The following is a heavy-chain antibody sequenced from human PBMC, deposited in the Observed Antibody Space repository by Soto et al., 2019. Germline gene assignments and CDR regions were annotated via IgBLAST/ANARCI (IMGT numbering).Heavy chain of an antibody. CDR1: GYTFSDYY. Sequence: VASVKVSCKASGYTFSDYYIHWVLQAPGQGLEWMGWINPNSGGTKYAPKFQGGVTMTRDTSITTAYMELSRLRSGDTAVYYCAKEPATAKPEGVDFWGQGTLVTVYS. J-gene: IGHJ4*02. D-gene: IGHD1-1*01. CDR2: INPNSGGT. CDR3: AKEPATAKPEGVDF. V-gene: IGHV1-2*03.